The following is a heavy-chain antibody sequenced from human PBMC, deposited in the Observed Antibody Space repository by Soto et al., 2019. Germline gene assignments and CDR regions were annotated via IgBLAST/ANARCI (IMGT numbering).Heavy chain of an antibody. J-gene: IGHJ6*02. Sequence: TSVKLSCKESGDAFTSNYMHWVRQAPGQGLEWMGIINPSGGSTSYAQKFQGRVTMTRDTSTSTVYMELSSLRSEDTAVYYCARGREFLPLDVWGQGTTVTVSS. D-gene: IGHD3-10*01. V-gene: IGHV1-46*01. CDR1: GDAFTSNY. CDR3: ARGREFLPLDV. CDR2: INPSGGST.